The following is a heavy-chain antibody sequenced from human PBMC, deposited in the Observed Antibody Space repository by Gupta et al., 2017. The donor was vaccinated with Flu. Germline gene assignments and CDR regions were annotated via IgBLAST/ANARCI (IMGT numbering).Heavy chain of an antibody. D-gene: IGHD6-19*01. Sequence: QVQLQQSGPGLVKPSQTLSLTCAISGDSVPSNSAAWNWIRQSPSRGLEWLGRTYYRSKWYNDYSVSVKSRITINPDTSKHQFALQLNSVTPEDTAVYDCASSSGWYNPFDYWGQGTLVTVSS. J-gene: IGHJ4*02. V-gene: IGHV6-1*01. CDR3: ASSSGWYNPFDY. CDR1: GDSVPSNSAA. CDR2: TYYRSKWYN.